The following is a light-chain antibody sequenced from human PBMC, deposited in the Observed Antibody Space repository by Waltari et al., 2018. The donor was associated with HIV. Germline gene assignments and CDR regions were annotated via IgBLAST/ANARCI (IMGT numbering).Light chain of an antibody. CDR1: NSDVGSYNL. V-gene: IGLV2-23*03. CDR3: CSYAGSNTFV. Sequence: QSALTQPASVSGSPGQSITISCTGTNSDVGSYNLVPWYQQHPGKAPKLMIYEGSKRPSGVSKRFAGSKSGNTASLTISGLQAEDEADYYCCSYAGSNTFVFGTGTKVTVL. J-gene: IGLJ1*01. CDR2: EGS.